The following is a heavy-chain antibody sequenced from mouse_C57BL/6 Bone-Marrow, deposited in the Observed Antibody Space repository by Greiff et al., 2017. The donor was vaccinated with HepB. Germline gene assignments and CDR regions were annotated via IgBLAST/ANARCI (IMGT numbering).Heavy chain of an antibody. J-gene: IGHJ1*03. V-gene: IGHV5-15*04. CDR2: ISNLAYSI. CDR3: ARLGYSNYWYFDV. Sequence: EVMLVESGGGLVQPGGSLKLSCAASGFTFSDYGMAWVRQAPRKGPEWVAFISNLAYSIYYADTVTGRFTISRENAKNTLYLEMSSLRSEDTAMYYCARLGYSNYWYFDVWGTGTTVTVSS. CDR1: GFTFSDYG. D-gene: IGHD2-5*01.